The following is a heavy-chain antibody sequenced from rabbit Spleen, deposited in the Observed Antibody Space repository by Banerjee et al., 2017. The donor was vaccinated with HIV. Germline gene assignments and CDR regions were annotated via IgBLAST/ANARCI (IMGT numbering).Heavy chain of an antibody. CDR2: IDPIFGSI. D-gene: IGHD4-1*01. CDR1: GFDFTRYG. V-gene: IGHV1S47*01. J-gene: IGHJ4*01. Sequence: QEQLVESGGDLVQPGGSLELSCEASGFDFTRYGVSWVRQTPGKGLEWIGYIDPIFGSIYNASWVNGRFTVSSHNAQNTLYLQLNSLTAADTATYFCARDYYSRGWGASYFSLWGQGTLVTVS. CDR3: ARDYYSRGWGASYFSL.